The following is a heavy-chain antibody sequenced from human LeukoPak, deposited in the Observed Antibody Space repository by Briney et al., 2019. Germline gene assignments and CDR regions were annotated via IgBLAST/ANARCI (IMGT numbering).Heavy chain of an antibody. CDR3: ARDPNIVTGLYYFDY. CDR1: GYDFGIFG. D-gene: IGHD2/OR15-2a*01. Sequence: ASVKVSCKASGYDFGIFGISWVRQAPGQGLEWMGWISAYNGNTNYAQKLQGRVTMTTDTSTSTAYMELRSLRSDDTAVYYCARDPNIVTGLYYFDYWGQGTLVTVSS. J-gene: IGHJ4*02. V-gene: IGHV1-18*01. CDR2: ISAYNGNT.